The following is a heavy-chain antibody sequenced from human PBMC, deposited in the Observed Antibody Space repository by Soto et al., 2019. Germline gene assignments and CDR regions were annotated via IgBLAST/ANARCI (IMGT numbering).Heavy chain of an antibody. J-gene: IGHJ4*02. CDR2: IYPGDSDV. CDR3: ARQNYPGYGGYDSVFDN. D-gene: IGHD5-12*01. Sequence: GESLKISCQGSGYTFTTYWVGWVRQRPGKGLDWMGNIYPGDSDVKYSPSFQGQVTISVDKSINATYLQWSSLKASDTAVYYCARQNYPGYGGYDSVFDNWGQGTLVTVSS. V-gene: IGHV5-51*01. CDR1: GYTFTTYW.